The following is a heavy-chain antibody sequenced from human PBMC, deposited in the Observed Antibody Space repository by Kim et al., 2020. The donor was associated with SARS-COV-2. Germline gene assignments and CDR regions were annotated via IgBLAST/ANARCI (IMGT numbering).Heavy chain of an antibody. CDR1: GGSISSSGYY. J-gene: IGHJ4*02. V-gene: IGHV4-39*01. D-gene: IGHD2-2*02. Sequence: SETLSLTCTVSGGSISSSGYYWGWIRQPPGKGLEWIGSVYYTGATYYDPSLKSRVTISVDTSKNQFSLKLNSVTAADTAVYYGARHFRGTSIRFLGLYHFDSWGQGTLVTVSS. CDR3: ARHFRGTSIRFLGLYHFDS. CDR2: VYYTGAT.